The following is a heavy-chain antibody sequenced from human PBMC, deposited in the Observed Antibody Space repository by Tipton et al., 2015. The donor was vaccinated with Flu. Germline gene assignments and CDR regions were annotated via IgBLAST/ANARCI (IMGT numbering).Heavy chain of an antibody. J-gene: IGHJ4*02. V-gene: IGHV4-59*01. D-gene: IGHD2-21*02. CDR1: GGSISSYY. CDR3: ARESRGAWGYYFDY. Sequence: LRLSCTVSGGSISSYYWRWIRQPPGKGLEWIGYIYDSASTNYNPSLKSRVTISVDTSKKQFSLKFSSVTAADTAVYYCARESRGAWGYYFDYWGQRTLVTVSS. CDR2: IYDSAST.